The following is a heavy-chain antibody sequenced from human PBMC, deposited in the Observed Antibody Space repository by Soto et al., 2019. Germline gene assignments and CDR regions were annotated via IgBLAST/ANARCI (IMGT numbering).Heavy chain of an antibody. J-gene: IGHJ4*02. D-gene: IGHD2-15*01. CDR1: GYTFIRYS. CDR3: AIEMGGEYCGGGSRYSGPY. V-gene: IGHV1-3*01. CDR2: IYPTKGNT. Sequence: ASVKVSCKASGYTFIRYSIHWVRQAPGQGLEWMRWIYPTKGNTKYSHTLQCRVTITRDTSARKAYMKPTSLRYEDTAIYYCAIEMGGEYCGGGSRYSGPYRSKRTPVTVSS.